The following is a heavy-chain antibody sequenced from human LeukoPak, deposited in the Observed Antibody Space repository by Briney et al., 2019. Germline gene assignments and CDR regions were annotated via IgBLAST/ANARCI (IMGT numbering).Heavy chain of an antibody. CDR3: TTGYYGSGSYYNPPYYYYGMDV. D-gene: IGHD3-10*01. CDR2: IKSKTDGGTT. J-gene: IGHJ6*02. V-gene: IGHV3-15*07. Sequence: SGGSLRLSCAASGFTFSNAWMNWVRQAPGKGLEWVGRIKSKTDGGTTDYAAPVKGRFTISRDDSKNTLYLQMNSLKTEDTAVYYCTTGYYGSGSYYNPPYYYYGMDVWGQGTTVTVSS. CDR1: GFTFSNAW.